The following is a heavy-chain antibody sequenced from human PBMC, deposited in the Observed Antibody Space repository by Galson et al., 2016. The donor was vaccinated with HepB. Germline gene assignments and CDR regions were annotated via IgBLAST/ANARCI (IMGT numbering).Heavy chain of an antibody. J-gene: IGHJ4*02. CDR1: GGSIRSGGYY. CDR3: ARVGRRDSYDETLDY. V-gene: IGHV4-31*03. Sequence: TLSLTCTVSGGSIRSGGYYWRWIRQYPGKGLEWIGCIYYSGSTYYNPSLKSRVTISLDTSNNQFSLKLSSVTAADTAVYYCARVGRRDSYDETLDYWGQGTLVSVSS. D-gene: IGHD5-18*01. CDR2: IYYSGST.